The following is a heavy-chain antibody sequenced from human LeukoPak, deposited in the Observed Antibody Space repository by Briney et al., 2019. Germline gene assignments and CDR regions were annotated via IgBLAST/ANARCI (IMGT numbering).Heavy chain of an antibody. CDR2: IIPIFGTA. CDR3: AAGGITMVRTYGMDV. Sequence: ASVKVSCKAAGGTFSSYAISWVRQAPGQGLDWRGGIIPIFGTANYAQKFQGRVTITADESTSTAYMELSSLRSEDTAVYYCAAGGITMVRTYGMDVWGQGTTVTVSS. D-gene: IGHD3-10*01. V-gene: IGHV1-69*13. CDR1: GGTFSSYA. J-gene: IGHJ6*02.